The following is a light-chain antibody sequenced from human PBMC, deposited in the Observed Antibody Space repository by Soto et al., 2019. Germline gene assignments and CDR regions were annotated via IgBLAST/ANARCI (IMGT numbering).Light chain of an antibody. J-gene: IGKJ4*01. V-gene: IGKV1-39*01. Sequence: DIQMTQSASTLSXSXEYRVIITCRASQSISNHLNWYQQKPGKAPKVLIYAASSLQSGVPSRFSGIGSGTDFTLSISSLQPEDFATYYCQQSYSGPLTFGGGTKVDIK. CDR2: AAS. CDR1: QSISNH. CDR3: QQSYSGPLT.